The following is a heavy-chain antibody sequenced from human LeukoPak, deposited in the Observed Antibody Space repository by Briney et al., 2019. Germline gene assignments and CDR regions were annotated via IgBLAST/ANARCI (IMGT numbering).Heavy chain of an antibody. Sequence: SETLSLTCTVSGGSISSYYWSWIRQPPGKGLEWIGYIYYSGSTNYNPSLKSRVTISVDTSKNQFSLKLSSVTAADTAVYYCARDSLRYSSSSGNYWGQGTLVTVSS. CDR2: IYYSGST. V-gene: IGHV4-59*01. CDR3: ARDSLRYSSSSGNY. CDR1: GGSISSYY. D-gene: IGHD6-6*01. J-gene: IGHJ4*02.